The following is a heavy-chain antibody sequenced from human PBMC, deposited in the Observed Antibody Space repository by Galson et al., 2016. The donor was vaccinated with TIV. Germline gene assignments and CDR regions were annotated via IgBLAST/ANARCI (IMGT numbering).Heavy chain of an antibody. CDR2: INHSGHT. Sequence: SETLSLTCAVYGGSLSDYYWSWIRQPPGKGLEWIGEINHSGHTHHNPSLKSRVTISLDTSKNQFSLTLTSVTAADTALFYCARVRRGNVGVVDATDAFDIWDQGTMVTASS. J-gene: IGHJ3*02. D-gene: IGHD2-15*01. CDR1: GGSLSDYY. V-gene: IGHV4-34*01. CDR3: ARVRRGNVGVVDATDAFDI.